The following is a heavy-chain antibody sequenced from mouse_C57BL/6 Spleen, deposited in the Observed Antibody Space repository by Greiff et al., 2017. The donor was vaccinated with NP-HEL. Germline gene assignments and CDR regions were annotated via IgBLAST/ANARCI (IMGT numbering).Heavy chain of an antibody. CDR2: ISDGGSYT. Sequence: EVKLVESGGGLVKPGGSLKLSCAASGFTFSSYAMSWVRQTPEKRLEWVATISDGGSYTYYPDNVKGRFTISRDNAKNNRYLQMSHLKSEDTAMSYGASDEGMTTVGAGFDYWGQGTTLTVSS. D-gene: IGHD1-1*01. V-gene: IGHV5-4*03. J-gene: IGHJ2*01. CDR1: GFTFSSYA. CDR3: ASDEGMTTVGAGFDY.